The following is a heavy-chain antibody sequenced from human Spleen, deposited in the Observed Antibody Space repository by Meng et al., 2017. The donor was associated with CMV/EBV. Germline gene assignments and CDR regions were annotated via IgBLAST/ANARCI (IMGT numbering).Heavy chain of an antibody. CDR3: ARWEYSSSYGMDV. CDR2: ISGSGGST. CDR1: GFTFSSYA. V-gene: IGHV3-23*01. J-gene: IGHJ6*02. Sequence: GESLKISCAASGFTFSSYAMSWVRQAPGKGLEWVSAISGSGGSTYYADSVKGRFTISRDNSKNTLYLQMNSLRAEDTAVYYCARWEYSSSYGMDVWGQGTTVTVSS. D-gene: IGHD6-6*01.